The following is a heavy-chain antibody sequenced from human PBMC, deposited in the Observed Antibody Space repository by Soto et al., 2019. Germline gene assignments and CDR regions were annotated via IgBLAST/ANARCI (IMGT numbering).Heavy chain of an antibody. Sequence: QVQLVQSGAEVKKPGASVKVSCKASGYTFTKYSLHWVRQAPGQGLEWVGMISPSGGSTDYAHKFQGRVTMTRDTSTSTVYMELSGLRSEDTAGYYCARDAPFPITGTTFDFWGQGTLVTVSS. CDR2: ISPSGGST. D-gene: IGHD1-7*01. J-gene: IGHJ4*02. CDR3: ARDAPFPITGTTFDF. CDR1: GYTFTKYS. V-gene: IGHV1-46*01.